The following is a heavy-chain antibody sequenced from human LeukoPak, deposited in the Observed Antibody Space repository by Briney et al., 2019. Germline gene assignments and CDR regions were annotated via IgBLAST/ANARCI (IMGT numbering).Heavy chain of an antibody. D-gene: IGHD4-11*01. Sequence: GASVKVSCKASGYTFTGYYIHWVRQAPGQGLEWMGWINPNSGGTTYAQGFQGRITLTRDTSTRTAYMELTTLKSDDTAVYYCTREGRPTVCFAPWGQGTLVTVSS. CDR1: GYTFTGYY. CDR2: INPNSGGT. CDR3: TREGRPTVCFAP. V-gene: IGHV1-2*02. J-gene: IGHJ5*02.